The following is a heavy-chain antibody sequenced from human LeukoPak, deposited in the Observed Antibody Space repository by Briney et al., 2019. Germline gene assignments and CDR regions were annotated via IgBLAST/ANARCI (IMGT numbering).Heavy chain of an antibody. CDR1: GFIFSSYA. CDR2: ISNDGRHM. J-gene: IGHJ4*02. V-gene: IGHV3-23*01. CDR3: ATVMGSSPSTAYFAY. D-gene: IGHD6-6*01. Sequence: GGSLRLSCGGSGFIFSSYAINWVRQPPGKGLEWLSAISNDGRHMYYTDSVKGRFTTSRDNSRNTVYLQMNGLRVEDTAVYYCATVMGSSPSTAYFAYWGQGTLVTVSS.